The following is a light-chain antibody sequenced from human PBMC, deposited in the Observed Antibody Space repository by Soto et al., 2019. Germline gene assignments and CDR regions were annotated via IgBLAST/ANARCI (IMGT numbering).Light chain of an antibody. CDR3: QHYNNWPPYS. CDR2: GAS. CDR1: QDVSTN. Sequence: ETVMTQSPDTLSVSPGESATLSCRASQDVSTNLAWFHQKPGQTPRLVLYGASKRATGIPARFSGSGSGRHFTLTTSSLQSEDFGVYYCQHYNNWPPYSFGQGTKVDIK. J-gene: IGKJ2*03. V-gene: IGKV3-15*01.